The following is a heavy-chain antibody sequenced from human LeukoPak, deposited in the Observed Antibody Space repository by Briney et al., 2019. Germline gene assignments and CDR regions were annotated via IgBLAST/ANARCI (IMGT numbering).Heavy chain of an antibody. J-gene: IGHJ4*02. CDR3: ARDLELGY. CDR1: GGSISGYY. CDR2: IHYSGST. V-gene: IGHV4-59*01. D-gene: IGHD5-24*01. Sequence: TASETLSLTCTVSGGSISGYYWSWIRQPPGKGLEWIGLIHYSGSTNYNPSLKSRVTISVDTSKNQFSLKLSSVTAADTAVHYCARDLELGYWGQGTLVTVSS.